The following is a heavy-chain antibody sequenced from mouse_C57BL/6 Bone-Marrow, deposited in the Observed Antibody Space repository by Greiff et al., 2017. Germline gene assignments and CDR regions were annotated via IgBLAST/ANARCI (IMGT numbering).Heavy chain of an antibody. CDR2: INPSSGYT. CDR3: AGPPGIIRSFVY. J-gene: IGHJ2*01. D-gene: IGHD1-1*01. V-gene: IGHV1-4*01. CDR1: GYTFTSYT. Sequence: VQLVESGAELARPGASVKMSCKASGYTFTSYTMHWVKQRPGQGLEWIGYINPSSGYTKYNQKFKDKATLTADKSSSTAYMQLSSLTSEGSAVYNSAGPPGIIRSFVYWGPGTTLSLS.